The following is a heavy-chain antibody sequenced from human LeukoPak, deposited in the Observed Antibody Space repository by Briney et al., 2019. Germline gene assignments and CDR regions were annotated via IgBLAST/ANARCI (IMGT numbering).Heavy chain of an antibody. J-gene: IGHJ4*02. CDR1: GYTFTSYG. CDR3: AKARVGIAAVVDY. D-gene: IGHD6-13*01. V-gene: IGHV3-23*01. Sequence: SCKASGYTFTSYGISWVRQAPGKGLEWVSAISGSGGSTYYADSVKGRFTISRDNSKNTLYLQMNSLRAEDTAVYYCAKARVGIAAVVDYWGQGTLVTVSS. CDR2: ISGSGGST.